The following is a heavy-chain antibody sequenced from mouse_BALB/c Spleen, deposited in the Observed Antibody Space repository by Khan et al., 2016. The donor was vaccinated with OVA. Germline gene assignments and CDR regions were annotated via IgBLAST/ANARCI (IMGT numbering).Heavy chain of an antibody. J-gene: IGHJ3*01. Sequence: QVQLQQPGAELARPGASVKLSCKAFGYTFTDSYINWVKQRTGQGLEWFGELSPGSGDLYYNEKFKGKATLTADKSSATAYMNPSSLTSEDPAAILCARRNYCGYTFAYWGHGTLVTVSA. V-gene: IGHV1-77*01. CDR3: ARRNYCGYTFAY. CDR2: LSPGSGDL. CDR1: GYTFTDSY. D-gene: IGHD1-2*01.